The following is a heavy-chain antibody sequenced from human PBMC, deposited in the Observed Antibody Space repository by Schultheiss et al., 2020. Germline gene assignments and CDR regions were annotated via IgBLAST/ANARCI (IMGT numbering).Heavy chain of an antibody. D-gene: IGHD2-2*01. Sequence: GGSLRLSCAASGFTFDDYAMHWVRQAPGKGLEWVSGISWNSGSIGYANSVKGRFTISRDNSKNTLYLQMGSLRAEDMAVYYCAREYCSSTSCQAPLFDYWGQGTLVTVSS. CDR3: AREYCSSTSCQAPLFDY. CDR1: GFTFDDYA. V-gene: IGHV3-9*03. CDR2: ISWNSGSI. J-gene: IGHJ4*02.